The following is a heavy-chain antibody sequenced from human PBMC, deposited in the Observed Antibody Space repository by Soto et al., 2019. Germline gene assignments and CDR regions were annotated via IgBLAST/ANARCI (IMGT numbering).Heavy chain of an antibody. CDR3: ARDHINGWKFDY. J-gene: IGHJ4*02. V-gene: IGHV4-31*03. CDR2: IYYTGST. Sequence: TLSLTCSVSGASIRSGGYYWSWLRQSPGKGLEWIGHIYYTGSTFYSPSLKSRLTISLDTPKNQFSLDLNSVTTADTAMYYCARDHINGWKFDYWGRGTLVTVSS. D-gene: IGHD6-19*01. CDR1: GASIRSGGYY.